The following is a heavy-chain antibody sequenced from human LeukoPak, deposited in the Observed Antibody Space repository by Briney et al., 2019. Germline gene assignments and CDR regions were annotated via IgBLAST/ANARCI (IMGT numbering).Heavy chain of an antibody. CDR1: GFTFTTYS. CDR3: AKDMWELRTFNAFDI. CDR2: ITSSSYI. Sequence: PGGSLRLSCAASGFTFTTYSMTWVRQAPGKGLEWVSSITSSSYIYYADSVKGRFTISRDNAKNSLYLQMNSLRAEDTAVYYCAKDMWELRTFNAFDIWGQGTMVTVSS. J-gene: IGHJ3*02. V-gene: IGHV3-21*04. D-gene: IGHD1-26*01.